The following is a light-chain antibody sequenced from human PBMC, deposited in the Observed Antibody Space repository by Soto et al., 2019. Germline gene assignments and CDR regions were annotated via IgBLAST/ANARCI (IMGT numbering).Light chain of an antibody. Sequence: QSALTQPPSASGSPGQSVTISCTGTSSDVGGYHYVSWYQQYPGKAPKLLIYEVNKRPSGVPDRFFGFKSGNTASLTVSGLRAEDEGDYYCSSYTGSGAVFGGGTKVTVL. CDR3: SSYTGSGAV. J-gene: IGLJ2*01. CDR2: EVN. CDR1: SSDVGGYHY. V-gene: IGLV2-8*01.